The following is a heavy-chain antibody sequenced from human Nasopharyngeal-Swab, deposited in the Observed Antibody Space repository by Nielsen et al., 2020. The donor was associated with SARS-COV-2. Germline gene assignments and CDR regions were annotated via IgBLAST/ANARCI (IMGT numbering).Heavy chain of an antibody. Sequence: GGSLRLPCAASGFTFSRYWMSWVRQAPGKGLEWVANIKQDGSEKYYVDSVKGRFSISRDNAKNSLFLQMNSLRAEDTAVYYCARDLALYDILTGYTDAFDIWGQGTMVTVSS. D-gene: IGHD3-9*01. CDR3: ARDLALYDILTGYTDAFDI. CDR2: IKQDGSEK. V-gene: IGHV3-7*01. CDR1: GFTFSRYW. J-gene: IGHJ3*02.